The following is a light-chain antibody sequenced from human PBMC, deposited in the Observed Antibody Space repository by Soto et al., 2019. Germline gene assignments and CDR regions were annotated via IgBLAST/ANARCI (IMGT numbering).Light chain of an antibody. Sequence: DTQLTQSPSFLSSSVGDRVTISFRASQDISNYLVWYQQKPGKAPKPLIYAASTLQSGVPSRFSGSGSGTEFTLTISSLQPEDFATYYCQQLNSYPLTFGPGTKVDI. V-gene: IGKV1-9*01. J-gene: IGKJ3*01. CDR3: QQLNSYPLT. CDR1: QDISNY. CDR2: AAS.